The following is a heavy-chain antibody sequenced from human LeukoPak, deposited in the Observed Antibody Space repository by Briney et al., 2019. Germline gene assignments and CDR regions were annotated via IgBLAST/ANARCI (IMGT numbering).Heavy chain of an antibody. CDR2: IYYSGST. CDR3: ARYYDSSGYYYYYGMDV. CDR1: GGSVSSSSYY. Sequence: SDTLSLTCTVSGGSVSSSSYYWGWIRQPPGKGLEWIGSIYYSGSTYYNPSLKSRVTISVDTSKNQFSLKLSSVTAADTAVYYCARYYDSSGYYYYYGMDVWGQGTTVTVSS. J-gene: IGHJ6*02. V-gene: IGHV4-39*01. D-gene: IGHD3-22*01.